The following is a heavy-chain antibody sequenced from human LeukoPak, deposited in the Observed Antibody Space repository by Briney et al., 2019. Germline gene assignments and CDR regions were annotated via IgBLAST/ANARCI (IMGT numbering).Heavy chain of an antibody. Sequence: PSETLSLTCTVSGGSISSGGYYWSWIRQHPGKGLEWIGYIYYSGSTYYNPSLKSRVTISVDTSKNQFSLKLSSVTAADTAVYYCAGTGYSSGWRDYWGQGTLVTVSS. J-gene: IGHJ4*02. D-gene: IGHD6-19*01. V-gene: IGHV4-31*03. CDR2: IYYSGST. CDR1: GGSISSGGYY. CDR3: AGTGYSSGWRDY.